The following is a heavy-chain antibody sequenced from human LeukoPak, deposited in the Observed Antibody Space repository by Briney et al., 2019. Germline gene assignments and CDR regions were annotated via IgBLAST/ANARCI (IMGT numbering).Heavy chain of an antibody. D-gene: IGHD1-7*01. V-gene: IGHV3-53*01. CDR2: IYSGGST. CDR3: ARARNWNYYFDY. J-gene: IGHJ4*02. CDR1: RYTVSSNY. Sequence: PGGSLRLSCAASRYTVSSNYLSWVRQAQGKGLEWVSVIYSGGSTYYADSVKGRFTISRDNSKNTLYLQMNSLRAEDTAVYYCARARNWNYYFDYWGQGTLVTVSS.